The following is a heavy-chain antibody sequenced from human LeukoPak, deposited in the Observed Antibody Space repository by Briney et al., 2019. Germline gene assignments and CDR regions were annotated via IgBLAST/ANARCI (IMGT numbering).Heavy chain of an antibody. D-gene: IGHD3-22*01. V-gene: IGHV3-7*01. CDR2: IKQDGSEK. J-gene: IGHJ4*02. CDR1: GFTFSSYW. CDR3: TSHYYDSSGYYYFDY. Sequence: GGSLRLSCAASGFTFSSYWMSWVRQAPGKGLEGVANIKQDGSEKYYVDSVKGRFTISRDNAKNSLYLQMNSLRAEDTAVYYCTSHYYDSSGYYYFDYWGQGTLVTVSS.